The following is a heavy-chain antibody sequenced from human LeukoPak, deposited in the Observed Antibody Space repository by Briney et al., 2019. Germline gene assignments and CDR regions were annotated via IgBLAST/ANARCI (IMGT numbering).Heavy chain of an antibody. J-gene: IGHJ4*02. CDR2: INPNSGGT. CDR1: GYTFTGYY. V-gene: IGHV1-2*02. CDR3: ARETLLTGTTSG. D-gene: IGHD1-7*01. Sequence: ASVKVSCKASGYTFTGYYMHWVRQAPGQGLEWMGWINPNSGGTHYAQKFQGRVTMTRDTSISTAYMELSRLRSDDTAVYYCARETLLTGTTSGWGQGTLVTVSS.